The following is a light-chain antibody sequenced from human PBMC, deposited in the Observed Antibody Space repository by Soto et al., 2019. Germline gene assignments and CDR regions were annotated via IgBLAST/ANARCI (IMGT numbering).Light chain of an antibody. CDR2: GAS. CDR3: QQYGNSPPT. Sequence: EMVLTQSPDTLSLSPGERATLSCRASQSVSSSYVAWYQKNLGQAPRLLIYGASTRAAGIPDTFSGSGSGTNFSLTVSGLEPEDFAVFYCQQYGNSPPTFGQGTKLVIK. CDR1: QSVSSSY. J-gene: IGKJ2*01. V-gene: IGKV3-20*01.